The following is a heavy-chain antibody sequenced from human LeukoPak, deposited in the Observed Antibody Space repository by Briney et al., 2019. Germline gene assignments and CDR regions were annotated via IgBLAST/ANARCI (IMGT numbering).Heavy chain of an antibody. CDR3: ARDVIAAAGTVNWFDP. V-gene: IGHV1-18*01. Sequence: ASVKVSRKASGYTFTSYGISWVRQAPGQGLEWMGWISAYNGNTNYAQKLQGRVTMTTDTSTSTAYMELRSLRSDDTAVYYCARDVIAAAGTVNWFDPWGQGTLVTVSS. CDR2: ISAYNGNT. J-gene: IGHJ5*02. CDR1: GYTFTSYG. D-gene: IGHD6-13*01.